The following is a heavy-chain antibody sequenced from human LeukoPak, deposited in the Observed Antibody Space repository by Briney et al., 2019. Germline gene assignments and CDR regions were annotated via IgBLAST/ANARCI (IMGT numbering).Heavy chain of an antibody. CDR2: ISGSGGNT. V-gene: IGHV3-23*01. J-gene: IGHJ4*02. CDR1: GFTFSSYA. Sequence: GGSLRLSCAASGFTFSSYAVSWVRQAPGKGLEWVSAISGSGGNTYYADSVKGRFTISRDNSKNTLYLQMNSLRAEDTAVYYCAKGVGYDYVWGSYRYLDFDYWGQGTLVTVSS. D-gene: IGHD3-16*02. CDR3: AKGVGYDYVWGSYRYLDFDY.